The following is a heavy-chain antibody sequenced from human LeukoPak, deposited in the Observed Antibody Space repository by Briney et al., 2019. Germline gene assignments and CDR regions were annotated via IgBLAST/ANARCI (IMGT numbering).Heavy chain of an antibody. D-gene: IGHD4-17*01. Sequence: SETLSLTCAVYGGSFSGYYWSWIRQPPGKGLEWIGEINHSGSTNYNPSHKSRVTISVDTSKNQFSLKLSSVTAADTAVYYCARGSMTTVTRLDYWGQGTLVTVSS. J-gene: IGHJ4*02. CDR1: GGSFSGYY. V-gene: IGHV4-34*01. CDR2: INHSGST. CDR3: ARGSMTTVTRLDY.